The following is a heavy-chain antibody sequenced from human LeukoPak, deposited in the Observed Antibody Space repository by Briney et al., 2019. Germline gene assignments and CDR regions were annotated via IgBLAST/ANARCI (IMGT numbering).Heavy chain of an antibody. CDR1: GFTFSSYA. V-gene: IGHV3-23*01. CDR2: ISGSGGST. J-gene: IGHJ4*02. D-gene: IGHD5-24*01. Sequence: PGGSLRLSCAASGFTFSSYAMSWVRQAPGKGLEWVSAISGSGGSTYYADSVKGRFTISRDNSKNTLYLQMNSLRAEDTAVHYCAKGVEMATVPLFFDYWGQGTLVTVSS. CDR3: AKGVEMATVPLFFDY.